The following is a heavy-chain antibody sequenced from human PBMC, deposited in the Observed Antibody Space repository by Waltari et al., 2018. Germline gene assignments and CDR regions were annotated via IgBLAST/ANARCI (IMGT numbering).Heavy chain of an antibody. J-gene: IGHJ4*02. Sequence: QVQVQESGPGLVKPSQTLSLTCTVSGGSIKSGSHYWSWIRQPAGKGLVWVSRINNEGTYTTYADSVKGRFTISRDNAKNTLYLQMNSLRVEDTAVYYCGGGGLDGAAYWGQGTLVNVSS. CDR1: GGSIKSGSHY. D-gene: IGHD3-16*01. CDR2: INNEGTYT. V-gene: IGHV4-61*02. CDR3: GGGGLDGAAY.